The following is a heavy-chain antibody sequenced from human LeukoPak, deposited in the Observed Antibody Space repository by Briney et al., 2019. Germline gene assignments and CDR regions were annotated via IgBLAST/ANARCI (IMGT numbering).Heavy chain of an antibody. Sequence: ESLNISCKGSGYSLNNYWIGWVRQMPGKGLEWMGIIYPGYSDTRYSPSFHGQVTISADKSISTAYLQWSSLKASDTAMYYCARVGGSHNTPADPWGQGTLVTVSS. CDR2: IYPGYSDT. CDR3: ARVGGSHNTPADP. D-gene: IGHD1-26*01. J-gene: IGHJ5*02. V-gene: IGHV5-51*01. CDR1: GYSLNNYW.